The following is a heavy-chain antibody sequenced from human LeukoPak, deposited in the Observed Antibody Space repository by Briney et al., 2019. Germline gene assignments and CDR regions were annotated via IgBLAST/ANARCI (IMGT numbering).Heavy chain of an antibody. V-gene: IGHV4-34*01. Sequence: SETLSLTCAVYGRSFSGYYWSWIRQPPGKGLEWIGEINHSGSTNYNPSLKSRVTISVDTSKNQFSLKLSSVTAADTAVYYCARGFYGSGKDYWGQGTLVTVSS. CDR3: ARGFYGSGKDY. D-gene: IGHD3-10*01. J-gene: IGHJ4*02. CDR2: INHSGST. CDR1: GRSFSGYY.